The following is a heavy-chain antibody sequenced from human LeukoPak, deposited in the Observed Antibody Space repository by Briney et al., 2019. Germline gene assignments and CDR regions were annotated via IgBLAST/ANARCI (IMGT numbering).Heavy chain of an antibody. CDR1: GYTFTGYY. CDR3: ARDALSIVVVPAARTLYYYYYMDV. D-gene: IGHD2-2*01. CDR2: INPNSGGT. Sequence: ASVKVSCKASGYTFTGYYMHWVRQAPGQGLEWMGWINPNSGGTNYAQEFQGRVTMTRDTSISTAYMELSRLRSDDTAVYYCARDALSIVVVPAARTLYYYYYMDVWGKGTTVTVSS. J-gene: IGHJ6*03. V-gene: IGHV1-2*02.